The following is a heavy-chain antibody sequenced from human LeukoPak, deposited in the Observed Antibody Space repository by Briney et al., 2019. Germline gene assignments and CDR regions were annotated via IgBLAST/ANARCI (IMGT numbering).Heavy chain of an antibody. J-gene: IGHJ4*02. V-gene: IGHV3-30*18. CDR2: ISYDGSNK. CDR3: AKDQWVHSGSYAFDY. CDR1: GFTFSSYW. D-gene: IGHD1-26*01. Sequence: GGSLRLSCAASGFTFSSYWMHWVRQAPGKGLEWVAVISYDGSNKYYADSVKGRFTISRDNSKNTLYLQMNSLRTEDTAVYYCAKDQWVHSGSYAFDYWGQGTLVTVSS.